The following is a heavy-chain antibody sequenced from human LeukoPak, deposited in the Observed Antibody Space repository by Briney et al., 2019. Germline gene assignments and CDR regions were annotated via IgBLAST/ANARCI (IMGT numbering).Heavy chain of an antibody. CDR1: GFTFSDYL. V-gene: IGHV3-7*01. J-gene: IGHJ4*02. CDR3: ARDHPYYDISGPRFDY. D-gene: IGHD3-9*01. Sequence: GGSLRLSCAASGFTFSDYLMTWVRQAPGKGLEWVADIKADGSEKYCADSVRGRFTIIRDNAKNSLYLQMNSLRAEDTAVYYCARDHPYYDISGPRFDYWGQGTRVTVSS. CDR2: IKADGSEK.